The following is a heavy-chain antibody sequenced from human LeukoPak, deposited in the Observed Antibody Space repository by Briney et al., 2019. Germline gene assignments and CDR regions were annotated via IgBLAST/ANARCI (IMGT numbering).Heavy chain of an antibody. J-gene: IGHJ3*02. V-gene: IGHV3-23*01. CDR2: IGGSGGST. D-gene: IGHD1-26*01. CDR3: VRECSIVGATGAFDI. Sequence: GGSLRLSCAASGFTFSTYAMSWVRQAPGKGLEWVSAIGGSGGSTYYADSVKGRFTISRDNSKNTLYLQMNSLRAEDTAVYYCVRECSIVGATGAFDIWGQGTMVTVSS. CDR1: GFTFSTYA.